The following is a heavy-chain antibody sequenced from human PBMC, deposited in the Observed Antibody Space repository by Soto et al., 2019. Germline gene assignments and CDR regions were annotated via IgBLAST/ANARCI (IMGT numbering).Heavy chain of an antibody. CDR2: ISDDGNSK. J-gene: IGHJ3*02. Sequence: QVQLMESGGGVVQPGRSLRLSCAASGFTFSTYGMYWVRQAPAKGLEWVAVISDDGNSKYYADSVKGRFTISRDNSKNTVYLQMNSLRLEDTAVYYCAKDQTHAFDIWGQGTMVTVSS. CDR3: AKDQTHAFDI. V-gene: IGHV3-30*18. CDR1: GFTFSTYG.